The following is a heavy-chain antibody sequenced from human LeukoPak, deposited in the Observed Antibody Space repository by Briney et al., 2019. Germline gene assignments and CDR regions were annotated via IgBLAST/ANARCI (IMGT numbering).Heavy chain of an antibody. CDR3: ASITMIADAFDI. Sequence: PSETLSLTCTVSGGSISSSSYYWGWIRQPPGKGLEWIGSIYYSGSTYYNPSLKSRVTISVDTSKNQFSLKLSSVTAADTAVYYCASITMIADAFDIWGQGTMVTVSS. J-gene: IGHJ3*02. V-gene: IGHV4-39*01. D-gene: IGHD3-22*01. CDR1: GGSISSSSYY. CDR2: IYYSGST.